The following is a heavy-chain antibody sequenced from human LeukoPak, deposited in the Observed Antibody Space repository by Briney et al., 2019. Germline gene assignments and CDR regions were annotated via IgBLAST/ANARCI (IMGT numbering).Heavy chain of an antibody. V-gene: IGHV4-38-2*02. J-gene: IGHJ4*02. CDR1: GFSIGTGYS. D-gene: IGHD3-10*01. CDR2: IYHRGNT. CDR3: AREVESWFGDLLSYFDS. Sequence: SETLSLTCSVSGFSIGTGYSWGWIRQPPGKGLEWIGTIYHRGNTYYNPSLMSRVTISLDTSKNQFSLRLTSVTAADTALYYCAREVESWFGDLLSYFDSWGQGAQVTVSS.